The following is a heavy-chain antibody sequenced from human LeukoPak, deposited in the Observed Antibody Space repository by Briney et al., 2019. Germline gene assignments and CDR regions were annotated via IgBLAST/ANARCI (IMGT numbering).Heavy chain of an antibody. CDR3: ARRAVGNSYYYSMDV. D-gene: IGHD6-19*01. CDR2: ISAYNGNT. V-gene: IGHV1-18*01. CDR1: GYTFTSYG. Sequence: GASVKVSCKASGYTFTSYGISWVRQASGQGLEWMGWISAYNGNTNYAQKFQGRVTITRNTSISTAFMELSSLRSEDTAVYYCARRAVGNSYYYSMDVWGKGTTVTVSS. J-gene: IGHJ6*03.